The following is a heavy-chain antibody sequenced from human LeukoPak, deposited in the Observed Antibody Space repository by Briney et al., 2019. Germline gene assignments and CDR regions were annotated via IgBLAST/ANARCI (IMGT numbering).Heavy chain of an antibody. CDR3: ARDFIRYCSGGSCYAYYSDY. Sequence: GGSLRLSCATSGFTFSNYGMHWVRQAPGKGLEWVAFIRYDGSDIYYGASVKGRFTISRDSSKNTLYLQMNSLRAEDTAVYYCARDFIRYCSGGSCYAYYSDYWGQGTLVTVSS. CDR1: GFTFSNYG. V-gene: IGHV3-30*02. D-gene: IGHD2-15*01. J-gene: IGHJ4*02. CDR2: IRYDGSDI.